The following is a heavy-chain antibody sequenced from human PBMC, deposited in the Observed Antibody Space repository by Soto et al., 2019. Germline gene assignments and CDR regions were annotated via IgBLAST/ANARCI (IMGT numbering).Heavy chain of an antibody. CDR1: GYTFTSYG. D-gene: IGHD3-22*01. V-gene: IGHV1-18*01. CDR2: ISAYNGNT. CDR3: ARSNYYDSSGYYYFCY. Sequence: QVQRVQSGAEVKKPGASVKASCKASGYTFTSYGISWVRQAPGQGREWRGWISAYNGNTNYAQKRQGRVTMTTDTSTRPAYMELRSLRSDDTAVYYCARSNYYDSSGYYYFCYWGQGTLVNVSS. J-gene: IGHJ4*02.